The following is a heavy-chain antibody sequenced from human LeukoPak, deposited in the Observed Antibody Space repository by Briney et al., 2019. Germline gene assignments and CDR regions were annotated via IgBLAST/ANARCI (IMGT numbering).Heavy chain of an antibody. CDR3: AREGGRGGSYNSLRYFDY. J-gene: IGHJ4*02. Sequence: PGGSLRLSCAASGFTFDDYAMHWVRQAPGKGLEWVSGISWNSGSIGYADSVKGRFTISRDNAKNSLYLQMNSLRAEDTAVYYCAREGGRGGSYNSLRYFDYWGQGTLVTVSS. CDR2: ISWNSGSI. CDR1: GFTFDDYA. D-gene: IGHD1-26*01. V-gene: IGHV3-9*01.